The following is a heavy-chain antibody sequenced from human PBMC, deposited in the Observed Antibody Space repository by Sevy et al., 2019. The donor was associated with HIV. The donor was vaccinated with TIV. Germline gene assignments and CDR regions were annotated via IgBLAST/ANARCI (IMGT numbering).Heavy chain of an antibody. CDR3: AREKIEYPSTYYFDY. CDR2: IYSGGST. Sequence: GGSLRLSCAASGFTVSSNYMSWVRQAPGKGLEWVSVIYSGGSTYYADSVKGRFTSSRDNSKNTLYLQMNSLRAEDTAVYYCAREKIEYPSTYYFDYWGQGTLVTVSS. J-gene: IGHJ4*02. V-gene: IGHV3-53*01. CDR1: GFTVSSNY.